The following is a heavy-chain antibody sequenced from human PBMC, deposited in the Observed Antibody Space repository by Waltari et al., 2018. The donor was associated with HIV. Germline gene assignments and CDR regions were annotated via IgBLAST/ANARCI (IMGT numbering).Heavy chain of an antibody. J-gene: IGHJ4*02. CDR3: ASARETMGVDFDF. V-gene: IGHV1-69*08. Sequence: QVQLVQSGAEVRTPGSSVKVSCKASGGSFTSYSIHWVRQAPGQGLEWMGRVIPMSGTAMKAQKCQARVTISADKSTTTAYMELTSRSTEDTAVYYCASARETMGVDFDFWGQGTLVTVSS. D-gene: IGHD3-10*01. CDR2: VIPMSGTA. CDR1: GGSFTSYS.